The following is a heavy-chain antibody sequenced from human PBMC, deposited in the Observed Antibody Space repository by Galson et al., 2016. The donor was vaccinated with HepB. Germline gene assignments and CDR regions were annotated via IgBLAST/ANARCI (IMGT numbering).Heavy chain of an antibody. CDR2: ISYDGNNK. CDR3: SKDMVTTWTAKYFQH. J-gene: IGHJ1*01. D-gene: IGHD4-17*01. Sequence: SLRLSCAASGFTFSSYGIHWVRQAPGKGLEWVAVISYDGNNKYYADSVKGRFTIPRDNSKNTLYLQMSSLKAEETAIYYCSKDMVTTWTAKYFQHWGQGTLVTVSS. CDR1: GFTFSSYG. V-gene: IGHV3-30*18.